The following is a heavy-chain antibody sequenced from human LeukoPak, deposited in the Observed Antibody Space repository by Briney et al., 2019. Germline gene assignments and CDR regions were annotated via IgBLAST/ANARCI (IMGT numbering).Heavy chain of an antibody. CDR3: AGGGYCGRPDCFAPLFDY. V-gene: IGHV4-59*01. CDR2: IYSSGTT. CDR1: GGSISRYY. D-gene: IGHD2-15*01. J-gene: IGHJ4*02. Sequence: SETLSLTCTVSGGSISRYYWSWTRQPPGKGLEWIGYIYSSGTTNYNPSLESRVTISVDTSKSQFSLKLTSVAAADTAVYYCAGGGYCGRPDCFAPLFDYWGPGALVTVSS.